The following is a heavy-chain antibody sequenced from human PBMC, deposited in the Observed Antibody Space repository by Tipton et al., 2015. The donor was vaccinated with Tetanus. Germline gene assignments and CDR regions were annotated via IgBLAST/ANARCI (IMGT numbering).Heavy chain of an antibody. CDR2: IIPIFGTA. Sequence: LVQSGAEVKVSCKASGGTFSSYAISWVRQAPGQGLEWMGGIIPIFGTANYAQKFQGRVTMTRNTSISTAYMELSSVTAADTAVYYCAREIGDDNDYGDYLLSFYKLHWFDPWGQGTLVTVSS. D-gene: IGHD4-17*01. V-gene: IGHV1-69*05. CDR1: GGTFSSYA. J-gene: IGHJ5*02. CDR3: AREIGDDNDYGDYLLSFYKLHWFDP.